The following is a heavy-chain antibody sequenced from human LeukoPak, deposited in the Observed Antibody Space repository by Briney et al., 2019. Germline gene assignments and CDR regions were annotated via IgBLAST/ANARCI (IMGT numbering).Heavy chain of an antibody. CDR2: ISWNSGSI. V-gene: IGHV3-9*01. D-gene: IGHD6-6*01. CDR3: AKALYSSSSPFDY. Sequence: PGGSLRLSCAASGFTFDDYAMHWVRQAPGKGLEWVSGISWNSGSIGYADSVKGRFTISRDNAKNSLYLQMNSLRAEDTALYYCAKALYSSSSPFDYWGQGTLVTVSS. CDR1: GFTFDDYA. J-gene: IGHJ4*02.